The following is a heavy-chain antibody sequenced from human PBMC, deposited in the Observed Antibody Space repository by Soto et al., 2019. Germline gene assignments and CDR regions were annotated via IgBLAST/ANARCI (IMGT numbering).Heavy chain of an antibody. J-gene: IGHJ3*02. D-gene: IGHD1-1*01. Sequence: QVQLQESGPGLVKPSQTLSVTCTVSGGSLSSDNFFWSWVRQHPETGLEWVGDIYHTGAAYYNPSLKSRLTISLDTSKNRFSLRLISVTAADSAVYSCAREVISPGTSDAFDIWGQGTMVTVSS. V-gene: IGHV4-31*03. CDR1: GGSLSSDNFF. CDR2: IYHTGAA. CDR3: AREVISPGTSDAFDI.